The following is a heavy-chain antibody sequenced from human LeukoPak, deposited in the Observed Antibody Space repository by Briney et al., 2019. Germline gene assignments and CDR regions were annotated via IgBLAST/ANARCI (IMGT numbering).Heavy chain of an antibody. CDR3: VGGSGWLFDY. J-gene: IGHJ4*02. CDR2: IKKDGSEK. CDR1: GFTFSSHW. D-gene: IGHD6-19*01. Sequence: GGSLRLSCAASGFTFSSHWMFWVRQPPGKGLEWVATIKKDGSEKDYADSVKGRFTISRDNAENSLSLQMNSLRADDTATYYCVGGSGWLFDYWGQGTLVTVSS. V-gene: IGHV3-7*01.